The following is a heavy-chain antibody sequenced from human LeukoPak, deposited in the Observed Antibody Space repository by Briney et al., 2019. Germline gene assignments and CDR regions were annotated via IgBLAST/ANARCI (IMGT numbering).Heavy chain of an antibody. J-gene: IGHJ4*02. CDR2: VNPNSGVT. D-gene: IGHD3-10*01. CDR1: GYTFTVYY. V-gene: IGHV1-2*02. Sequence: ASVKLSCTASGYTFTVYYVHWVRQAPGQGLEWMGWVNPNSGVTNYAQKFQGRVTITRDTYISTAHMELSSLRSDDTAVYYCARVGAYGSGSYLVYWGEGRLVTVSS. CDR3: ARVGAYGSGSYLVY.